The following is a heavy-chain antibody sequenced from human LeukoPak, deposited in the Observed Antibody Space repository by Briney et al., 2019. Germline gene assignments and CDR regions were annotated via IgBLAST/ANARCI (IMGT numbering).Heavy chain of an antibody. CDR2: INNGGSGT. V-gene: IGHV3-74*01. CDR1: GFTFSSYW. D-gene: IGHD4-17*01. CDR3: ARHRDYAFDY. Sequence: GGSLRLSCAASGFTFSSYWMHWVRQAPGKGLVWVSRINNGGSGTTYADSVKGRFTISRDNAKNSLYLQMNSLRDEDTAVYYCARHRDYAFDYWGQGTLVTVSS. J-gene: IGHJ4*02.